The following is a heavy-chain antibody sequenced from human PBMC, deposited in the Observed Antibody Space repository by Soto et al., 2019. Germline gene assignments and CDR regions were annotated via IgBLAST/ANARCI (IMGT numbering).Heavy chain of an antibody. J-gene: IGHJ4*02. D-gene: IGHD6-13*01. CDR3: ASGSPDVDY. CDR1: GYTFTSYY. V-gene: IGHV1-46*03. Sequence: QVQLVQSGAEVKKPGASVKVSCKASGYTFTSYYMHWVRQAPGQGLEWMGIINPSGGSTSYAQKFXXRXTXXRDTSTSTLYMELSSLRSEDTAVYYCASGSPDVDYWGQGTLVTVSS. CDR2: INPSGGST.